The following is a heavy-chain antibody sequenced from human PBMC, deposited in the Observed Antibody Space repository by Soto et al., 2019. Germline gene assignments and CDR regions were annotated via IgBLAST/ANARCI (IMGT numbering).Heavy chain of an antibody. J-gene: IGHJ4*02. CDR2: IMKDGGVK. Sequence: EVQLVESGGGLAQPGGSLRLACEASGFIFSDYWMGLVRQAPGKGLEWVASIMKDGGVKKYVDSVKGRFTISRDNAKNSLFLQLNSLRAEDTAVYYCARDRDYYKADYWGQGTLVTVSS. V-gene: IGHV3-7*01. D-gene: IGHD1-26*01. CDR1: GFIFSDYW. CDR3: ARDRDYYKADY.